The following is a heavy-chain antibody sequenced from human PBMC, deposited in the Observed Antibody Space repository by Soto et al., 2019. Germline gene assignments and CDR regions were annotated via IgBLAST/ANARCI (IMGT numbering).Heavy chain of an antibody. D-gene: IGHD6-25*01. V-gene: IGHV4-38-2*01. CDR2: VYHSGKT. Sequence: PSETLSLTCAVSGYSMGSGYYWGWIRQPPGEGLEWIGNVYHSGKTYYNPSLKGRVSVSLDTPKNQFSLNLTSVTAADTAMYYCARAAATHFDNWGQGLLVTVS. CDR3: ARAAATHFDN. CDR1: GYSMGSGYY. J-gene: IGHJ4*02.